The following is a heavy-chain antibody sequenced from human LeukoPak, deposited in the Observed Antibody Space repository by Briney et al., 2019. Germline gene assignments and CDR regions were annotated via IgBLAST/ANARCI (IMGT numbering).Heavy chain of an antibody. Sequence: PGGSLRLSCAASGFTFSSYSMNWVRQAPGKGLEWVSSISSSYIYYADSVKGRFTISRDNAKNSLYLQTNSLRAEDTAVYYCARDHRLGSSSWYWFDPWGQGTLVTVSS. D-gene: IGHD6-13*01. V-gene: IGHV3-21*01. CDR3: ARDHRLGSSSWYWFDP. CDR2: ISSSYI. J-gene: IGHJ5*02. CDR1: GFTFSSYS.